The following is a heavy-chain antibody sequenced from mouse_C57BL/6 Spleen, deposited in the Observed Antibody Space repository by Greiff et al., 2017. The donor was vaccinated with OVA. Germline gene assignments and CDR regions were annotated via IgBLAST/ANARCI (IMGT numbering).Heavy chain of an antibody. J-gene: IGHJ1*03. V-gene: IGHV1-82*01. CDR1: GYAFSSSW. D-gene: IGHD4-1*01. CDR3: ATGTRYFDV. Sequence: QVQLQQSGPELVKPGASVKISCKASGYAFSSSWMNWVKQRPGKGLEWIGRIYPGDGDTNYNGKFKGKATLTADKSSSTAYMQLSSLTSEDSAVYCCATGTRYFDVWGTGTTVTVSS. CDR2: IYPGDGDT.